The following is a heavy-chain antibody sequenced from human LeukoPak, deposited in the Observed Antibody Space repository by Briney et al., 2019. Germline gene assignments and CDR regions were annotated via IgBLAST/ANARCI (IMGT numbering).Heavy chain of an antibody. J-gene: IGHJ3*02. CDR1: GYTFTSYA. D-gene: IGHD1-26*01. V-gene: IGHV1-18*01. Sequence: ASVKVSCKASGYTFTSYAISWVRQAPGQGLEWMGWISVYNGHTNYAQNLQGRVTMTTDTSTSTAYMELRNVRSDDTAVYYCARGGRWELPRPYAFDIWGQGTMVTVSS. CDR3: ARGGRWELPRPYAFDI. CDR2: ISVYNGHT.